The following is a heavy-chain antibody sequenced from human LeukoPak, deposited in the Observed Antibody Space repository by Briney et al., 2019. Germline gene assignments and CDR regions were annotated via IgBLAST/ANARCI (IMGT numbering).Heavy chain of an antibody. CDR1: GFTFSSYG. J-gene: IGHJ4*02. V-gene: IGHV3-33*01. CDR2: IWYDGSNK. Sequence: PGRSLRLPCAASGFTFSSYGMHWVRQAPGKGLEWVAVIWYDGSNKYYADSVKGRFTISRDNSKNTLYLQMNSLRAEDTAVYYCARDRGATYYDFWSGYDYWGQGTLVTVSS. D-gene: IGHD3-3*01. CDR3: ARDRGATYYDFWSGYDY.